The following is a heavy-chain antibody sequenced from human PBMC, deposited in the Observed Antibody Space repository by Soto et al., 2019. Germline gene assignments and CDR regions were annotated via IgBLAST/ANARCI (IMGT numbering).Heavy chain of an antibody. CDR3: ERGWACSGGSCYFDS. CDR2: ISSSSSTI. CDR1: GFAFSTYS. D-gene: IGHD2-8*02. J-gene: IGHJ4*02. Sequence: PGGSLRLSCAASGFAFSTYSMSWVRQAPGKGLEWVSYISSSSSTIHYADSVKGRFTLYRDNPKNSLYLQMNSLRDEETSVYYCERGWACSGGSCYFDSRGQGILVTAPQ. V-gene: IGHV3-48*02.